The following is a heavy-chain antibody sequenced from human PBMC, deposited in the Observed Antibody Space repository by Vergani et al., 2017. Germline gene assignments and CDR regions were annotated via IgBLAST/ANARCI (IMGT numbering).Heavy chain of an antibody. CDR3: ARDLTPNIVVVPAAIRD. Sequence: EVQLVESGGGLVKPGGFLRLSCAASGFTFSSYSMNWVRQAPGKGLEWVSSISSSSSYIYYADSVKGRFTISRDNAKNSLYLQMNSLRAEDTAVYYCARDLTPNIVVVPAAIRDWGQGTLVTVSS. D-gene: IGHD2-2*02. CDR2: ISSSSSYI. J-gene: IGHJ4*02. V-gene: IGHV3-21*01. CDR1: GFTFSSYS.